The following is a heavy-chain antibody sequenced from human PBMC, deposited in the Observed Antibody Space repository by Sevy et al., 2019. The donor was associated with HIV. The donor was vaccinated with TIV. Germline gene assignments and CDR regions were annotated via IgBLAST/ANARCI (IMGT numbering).Heavy chain of an antibody. D-gene: IGHD3-16*01. CDR3: ARLTGGVDSGFQH. CDR1: GGSISSRNW. CDR2: IYHSGST. J-gene: IGHJ1*01. Sequence: SETLSLTCAVSGGSISSRNWWSWVRQPPGRGLEWIGEIYHSGSTNNNPSLMSRVNISLDKSKNQFSLKLSSVTAADTAVYYCARLTGGVDSGFQHWGQGTLVTVSS. V-gene: IGHV4-4*02.